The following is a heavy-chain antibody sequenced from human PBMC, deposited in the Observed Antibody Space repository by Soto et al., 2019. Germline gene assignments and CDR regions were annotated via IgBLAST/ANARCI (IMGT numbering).Heavy chain of an antibody. CDR1: GYSFTSYW. CDR3: AREMTYSGSYPGWFDP. J-gene: IGHJ5*02. Sequence: GESLKISCKGSGYSFTSYWIGWVRQMPGKGLEWMGIIYPGDSDTRYSPSFQGHVTISADKSISTAYLQWSSLTASDTAMYYCAREMTYSGSYPGWFDPWGQGTLVTVSS. V-gene: IGHV5-51*01. CDR2: IYPGDSDT. D-gene: IGHD1-26*01.